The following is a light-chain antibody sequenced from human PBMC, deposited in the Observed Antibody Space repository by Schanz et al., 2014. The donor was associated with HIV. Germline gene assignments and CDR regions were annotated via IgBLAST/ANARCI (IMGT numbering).Light chain of an antibody. J-gene: IGLJ3*02. V-gene: IGLV1-44*01. CDR1: SSNFRRNP. CDR3: ATWDDSLKGWV. Sequence: QSVLTQPPSASGTPGQRGTISCSGSSSNFRRNPANWYQHPPGTAPKLVIYNTYHRPSGVPDRFSGSQSGASASLAISGLQSEDEADFYCATWDDSLKGWVLGGGTKLTVL. CDR2: NTY.